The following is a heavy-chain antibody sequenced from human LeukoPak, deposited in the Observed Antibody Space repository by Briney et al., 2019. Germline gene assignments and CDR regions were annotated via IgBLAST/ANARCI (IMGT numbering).Heavy chain of an antibody. Sequence: ASVKVSCKASGCTFTGYYMHWVRQAPGQGLEWMGWINPNSGGTNYAQKFQGRVTMTRDTSISTAYVELSRLRSDDTAVYYCARDDDFWSGYSLDYWGQGTLVTVSS. CDR3: ARDDDFWSGYSLDY. CDR1: GCTFTGYY. CDR2: INPNSGGT. D-gene: IGHD3-3*01. V-gene: IGHV1-2*02. J-gene: IGHJ4*02.